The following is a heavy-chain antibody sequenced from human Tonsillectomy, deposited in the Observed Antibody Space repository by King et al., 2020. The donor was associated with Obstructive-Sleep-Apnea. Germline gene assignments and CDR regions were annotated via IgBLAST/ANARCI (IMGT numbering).Heavy chain of an antibody. Sequence: VQLVESGGGLVQPGGSLRLSCAASGFTVSGNYMNWVRQAPGKGLEWVSVIYCGGSTYYADSVKGRFTISRDNSKNTLYLQMNSLRAEDTAVYYCARMGYSSSWYTLDYWGQGTLVTVSS. CDR3: ARMGYSSSWYTLDY. CDR2: IYCGGST. CDR1: GFTVSGNY. V-gene: IGHV3-66*01. D-gene: IGHD6-13*01. J-gene: IGHJ4*02.